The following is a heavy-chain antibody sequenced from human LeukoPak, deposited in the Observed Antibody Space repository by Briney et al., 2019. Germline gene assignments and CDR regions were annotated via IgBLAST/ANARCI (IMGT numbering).Heavy chain of an antibody. CDR1: GGSINNYY. D-gene: IGHD1-26*01. CDR3: AKALGSLGAFDI. Sequence: SETLSLTCTVSGGSINNYYWSWIRQPPGKGLEWIGYIYYSGSTNYNPSLKSRVTISVDTSKNQFSLKLSSVTAADTAVYYCAKALGSLGAFDIWGQGTMVTVSS. CDR2: IYYSGST. V-gene: IGHV4-59*01. J-gene: IGHJ3*02.